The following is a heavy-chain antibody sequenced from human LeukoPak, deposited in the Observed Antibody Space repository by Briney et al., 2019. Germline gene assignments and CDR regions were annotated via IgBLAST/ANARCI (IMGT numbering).Heavy chain of an antibody. Sequence: SETLSLTCAVDGGSFSGYYWSWIRQPPGKGLERIGEINHSGSTNYNPSLKSRVTISVDTSKNQFSLKLSSVTAADTAVYYCARAKYSSSPDYYYYYGMDVWGQGTTVTVSS. D-gene: IGHD6-13*01. CDR1: GGSFSGYY. V-gene: IGHV4-34*01. CDR3: ARAKYSSSPDYYYYYGMDV. J-gene: IGHJ6*02. CDR2: INHSGST.